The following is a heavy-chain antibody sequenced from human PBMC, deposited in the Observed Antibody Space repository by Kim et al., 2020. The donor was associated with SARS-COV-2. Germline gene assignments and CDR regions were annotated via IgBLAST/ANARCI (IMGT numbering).Heavy chain of an antibody. Sequence: GGSLRLSCAASGFTFSSYAISWVRQAPGKGLEWVAATSGSGPSTYYAVSVKGRFTISRDNSKNTLHLQMNSLRVDDTAVYYCAKDSSHWGQGTLVTVSS. D-gene: IGHD2-2*01. CDR3: AKDSSH. V-gene: IGHV3-23*01. CDR2: TSGSGPST. J-gene: IGHJ4*02. CDR1: GFTFSSYA.